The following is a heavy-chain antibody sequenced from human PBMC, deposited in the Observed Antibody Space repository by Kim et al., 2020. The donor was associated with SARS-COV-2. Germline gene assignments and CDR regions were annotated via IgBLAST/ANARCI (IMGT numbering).Heavy chain of an antibody. J-gene: IGHJ4*02. Sequence: GGSLRLSCAASGFTFSNAWMSWVRQAPGKGLEWVGRIKSKTDGGTTDYAAPVKGSFTISRDDSTNTLYLQMNRLKTEDTDVYYCTTDFGYSGYDLHYYDSRGSPFVVYWGQGTLVTVSS. V-gene: IGHV3-15*01. CDR2: IKSKTDGGTT. CDR1: GFTFSNAW. CDR3: TTDFGYSGYDLHYYDSRGSPFVVY. D-gene: IGHD5-12*01.